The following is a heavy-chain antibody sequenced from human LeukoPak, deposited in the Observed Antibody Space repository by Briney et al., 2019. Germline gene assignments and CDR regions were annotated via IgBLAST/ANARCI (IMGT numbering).Heavy chain of an antibody. D-gene: IGHD4-23*01. CDR1: GFTFSSYA. CDR2: IRRDGRDE. J-gene: IGHJ4*02. CDR3: AKDRDGGNFFFDY. V-gene: IGHV3-30*02. Sequence: QTGGSLRLSCAASGFTFSSYAMHWVRQAPGKGLEWVAFIRRDGRDEDYAASVRGRFTVSRDNSKNTLYLQMNGLRPEDTALYYCAKDRDGGNFFFDYWGQGTLATVSS.